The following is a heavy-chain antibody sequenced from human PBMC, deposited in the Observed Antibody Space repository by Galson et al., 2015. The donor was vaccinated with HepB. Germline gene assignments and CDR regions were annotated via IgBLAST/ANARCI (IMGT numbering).Heavy chain of an antibody. CDR3: ASIGSYHTFDY. CDR1: GFTFSYYW. J-gene: IGHJ4*02. Sequence: SLRLSCAASGFTFSYYWMSWVRQTPGKGLEWVANINQDGSEKYYVDSVKGRFTISRDNAKNSVYLQMNSLRAEDTAVYYCASIGSYHTFDYWGQGTLVTVSS. D-gene: IGHD1-26*01. V-gene: IGHV3-7*03. CDR2: INQDGSEK.